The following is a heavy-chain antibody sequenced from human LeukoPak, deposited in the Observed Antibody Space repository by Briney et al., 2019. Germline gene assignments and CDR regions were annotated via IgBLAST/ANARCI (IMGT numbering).Heavy chain of an antibody. D-gene: IGHD4-11*01. V-gene: IGHV4-39*01. CDR1: GGSISSSSYY. J-gene: IGHJ4*02. CDR2: IYYSGST. Sequence: SETLSLTCTVSGGSISSSSYYWGWIRQPPGKGLEWIVSIYYSGSTYYNPSLKSRVTISVDTSKNQFSLKLSSVTAADTAVYYCASPTRDYSNYNFAYWGQGTLVTVSS. CDR3: ASPTRDYSNYNFAY.